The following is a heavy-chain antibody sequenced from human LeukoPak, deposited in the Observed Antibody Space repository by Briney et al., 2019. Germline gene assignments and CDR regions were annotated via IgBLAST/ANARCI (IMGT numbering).Heavy chain of an antibody. CDR2: ISYDGSNK. Sequence: GGSLRLSCAASGFTFSSYGMHWVRQAPGKGLEWVAVISYDGSNKYYADSVKGRFTISTDNSENTLYLQMNSLRAEDTAVYYCAKGLVTVTTLDYWGQGTLVTVSS. CDR3: AKGLVTVTTLDY. CDR1: GFTFSSYG. D-gene: IGHD4-17*01. J-gene: IGHJ4*02. V-gene: IGHV3-30*18.